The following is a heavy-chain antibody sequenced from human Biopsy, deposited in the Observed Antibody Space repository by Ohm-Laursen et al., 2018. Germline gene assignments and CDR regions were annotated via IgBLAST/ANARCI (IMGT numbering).Heavy chain of an antibody. Sequence: ASVKVSCNASGYTFTGYYLHWVRQAPGQGLEWMGWINPKSGGTHYLEKFRGRVTMTRDTSISTAYMEVSSLRSDDTAVYYCAIDGNDFLTDYLKIDQWGQGTPVTVSS. V-gene: IGHV1-2*02. CDR1: GYTFTGYY. CDR3: AIDGNDFLTDYLKIDQ. D-gene: IGHD3-9*01. J-gene: IGHJ4*02. CDR2: INPKSGGT.